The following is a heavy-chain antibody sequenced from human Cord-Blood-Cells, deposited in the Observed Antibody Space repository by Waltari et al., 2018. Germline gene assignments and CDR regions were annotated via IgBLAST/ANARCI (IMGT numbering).Heavy chain of an antibody. V-gene: IGHV4-39*01. Sequence: QLQLQESGPGLVKPSETLSLPCTVSGGSISSSSYYWAWIRQPPGTGLEWIGSIYYSGRTYYNPSLKSRVTISVDTSKNQFSLKLSSVTAADTAVYYCASHRSDGPSPDIVVVPAAAVDYWGQGTLVTVSS. J-gene: IGHJ4*02. CDR3: ASHRSDGPSPDIVVVPAAAVDY. D-gene: IGHD2-2*01. CDR1: GGSISSSSYY. CDR2: IYYSGRT.